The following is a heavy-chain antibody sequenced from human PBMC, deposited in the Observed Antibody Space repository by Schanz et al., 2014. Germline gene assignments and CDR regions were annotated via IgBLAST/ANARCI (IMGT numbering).Heavy chain of an antibody. Sequence: EVQLVESGGGLVQPGGSLRLSCAASGFTFSSYAMSWVRQAPGKGLEWVSAISGSGGGTYYADSVKGRFTISRDNAKNTLYLQMNSLRVEDTAEYYCAKNWKGHHITGRPGWSDGMDVWGQGTTVTVSS. CDR2: ISGSGGGT. V-gene: IGHV3-23*04. CDR1: GFTFSSYA. J-gene: IGHJ6*02. CDR3: AKNWKGHHITGRPGWSDGMDV. D-gene: IGHD6-6*01.